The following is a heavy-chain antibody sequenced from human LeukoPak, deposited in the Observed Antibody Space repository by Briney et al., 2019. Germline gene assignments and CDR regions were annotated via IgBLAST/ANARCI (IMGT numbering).Heavy chain of an antibody. J-gene: IGHJ5*02. CDR2: INGDGSSI. D-gene: IGHD3-10*01. CDR3: TRGRGPYGWFDP. CDR1: GFTSNSHW. Sequence: GGSLRLSCAASGFTSNSHWMHWARQAPGKGLVWVERINGDGSSINYADSVKGRFTISRDNAKNTLYLQMNSLRAEDTAVYYCTRGRGPYGWFDPWGQGTLVTVSS. V-gene: IGHV3-74*01.